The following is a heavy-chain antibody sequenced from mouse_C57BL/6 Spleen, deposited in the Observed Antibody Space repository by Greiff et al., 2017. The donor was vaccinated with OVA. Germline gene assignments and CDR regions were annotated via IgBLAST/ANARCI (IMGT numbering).Heavy chain of an antibody. Sequence: QVQLKQPGAELVMPGASVKLSCKASGYTFTSYWMHWVKQRPGQGLEWIGEIDPSDSYTNYNQKFKGKSTLTVDKSSSTAYMQLSSLTSEDSAVYYCARRITTVVAKDYAMDYWGQGTSVTVSS. J-gene: IGHJ4*01. CDR2: IDPSDSYT. CDR1: GYTFTSYW. CDR3: ARRITTVVAKDYAMDY. V-gene: IGHV1-69*01. D-gene: IGHD1-1*01.